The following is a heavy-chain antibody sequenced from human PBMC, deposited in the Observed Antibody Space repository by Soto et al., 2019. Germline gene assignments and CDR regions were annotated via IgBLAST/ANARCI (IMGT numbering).Heavy chain of an antibody. Sequence: PGGSMRLSCAASGFPSGDFGMHCLRQAPGKGLEWVAVISHDGSDKFYADSVKARFTISRDNSKNTLYLQMSSLRADDTAVYYCAPMGVWGQGTTVTVSS. J-gene: IGHJ6*02. CDR2: ISHDGSDK. CDR3: APMGV. CDR1: GFPSGDFG. V-gene: IGHV3-30*12.